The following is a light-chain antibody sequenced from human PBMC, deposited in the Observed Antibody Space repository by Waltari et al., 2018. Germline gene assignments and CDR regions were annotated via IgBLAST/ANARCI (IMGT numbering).Light chain of an antibody. V-gene: IGLV7-46*01. CDR2: DTS. J-gene: IGLJ1*01. Sequence: QAVVTQEPSTTLSPGGTVTLTCRSSTGACTSGHYPYWFQQKPGQAPRTLIYDTSNKHSWTPARFSGSLLGGKAALTLSGAQPEDEAEYYCLLSYSGARLYVFGTGTKVTVL. CDR1: TGACTSGHY. CDR3: LLSYSGARLYV.